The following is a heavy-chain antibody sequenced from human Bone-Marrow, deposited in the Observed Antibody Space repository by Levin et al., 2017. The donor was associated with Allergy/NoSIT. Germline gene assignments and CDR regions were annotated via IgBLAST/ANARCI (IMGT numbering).Heavy chain of an antibody. D-gene: IGHD2-15*01. Sequence: LVASVKVSCKTSGYTFTGYYIHWVRQAPGQGLEWMGWINPNSGGTNYAEKFQGRVTLTRDTSISTAYMELSRLRSDDTAVFYCVRGGSRLSDWGQGTLVTVSS. CDR2: INPNSGGT. V-gene: IGHV1-2*03. CDR1: GYTFTGYY. CDR3: VRGGSRLSD. J-gene: IGHJ4*02.